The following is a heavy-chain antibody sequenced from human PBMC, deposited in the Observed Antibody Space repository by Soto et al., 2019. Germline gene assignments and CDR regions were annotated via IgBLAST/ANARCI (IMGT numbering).Heavy chain of an antibody. Sequence: EVQLVESGGGLVQPGGALRLSCAASGFTFSSYWMSWVRQAPGKGLEWVANIKQDGSEKYYVESVKGRFTISRDNAKNSLYMPMNSLRGEETAVYYCARGNVRSGSYCNYWGQGTLVTVSS. CDR3: ARGNVRSGSYCNY. V-gene: IGHV3-7*01. CDR2: IKQDGSEK. J-gene: IGHJ4*02. D-gene: IGHD3-10*01. CDR1: GFTFSSYW.